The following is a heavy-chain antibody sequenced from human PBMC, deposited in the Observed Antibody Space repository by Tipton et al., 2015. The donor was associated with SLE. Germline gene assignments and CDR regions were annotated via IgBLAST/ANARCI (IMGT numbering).Heavy chain of an antibody. CDR1: GFTFSDHY. J-gene: IGHJ4*02. D-gene: IGHD3-22*01. CDR2: IRNKDRGYTT. V-gene: IGHV3-72*01. CDR3: ARGMVSSGHHCADS. Sequence: SLRLSCAASGFTFSDHYLDWVRQAPGKGMEWVGRIRNKDRGYTTEYAASVKGRFTISRDDSKNSLYLQMSNLKTEDTAVYFCARGMVSSGHHCADSWGQGTLVTVSS.